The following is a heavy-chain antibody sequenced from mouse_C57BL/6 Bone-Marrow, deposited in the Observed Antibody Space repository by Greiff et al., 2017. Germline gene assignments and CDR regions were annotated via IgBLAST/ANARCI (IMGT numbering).Heavy chain of an antibody. CDR1: GFTFTDYY. D-gene: IGHD1-1*01. Sequence: EVMLVESGGGLVQPGGSLSLSCAASGFTFTDYYMSWVRQPPGKALEWLGFIRNKANGYTTEYSASVKGRFTISRDNSQSILYLQMNALRAEDSATYYCARYTYYGSSLYYFDYWGQGTTLTVSS. J-gene: IGHJ2*01. CDR3: ARYTYYGSSLYYFDY. V-gene: IGHV7-3*01. CDR2: IRNKANGYTT.